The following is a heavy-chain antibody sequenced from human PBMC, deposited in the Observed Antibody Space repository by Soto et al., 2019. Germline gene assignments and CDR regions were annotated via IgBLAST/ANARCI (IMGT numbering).Heavy chain of an antibody. D-gene: IGHD4-17*01. V-gene: IGHV4-59*08. CDR2: IYYSGST. CDR1: GGSISSYY. CDR3: ASRYGPGFDY. Sequence: QVQLQESGPGLVKPSETLSLTCTVSGGSISSYYWSWIRQPPGKGLEWIGYIYYSGSTNYNPSLKSRVTISVDTSKNQFSLKLRSVTAADTAVYYCASRYGPGFDYWGQGTLVTVSS. J-gene: IGHJ4*02.